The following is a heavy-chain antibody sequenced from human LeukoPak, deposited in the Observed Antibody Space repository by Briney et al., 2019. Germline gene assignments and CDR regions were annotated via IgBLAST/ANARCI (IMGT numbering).Heavy chain of an antibody. CDR2: IIPIFGTA. V-gene: IGHV1-69*13. J-gene: IGHJ6*03. CDR1: GYTFTSYA. CDR3: ARIYYYGFGRTGLYYMDV. Sequence: ASVKVSCKASGYTFTSYAISWVRQAPGQGLEWMGGIIPIFGTANYAQKFQGRVTITADESTSTAYMELSSLRSEDTAVYYCARIYYYGFGRTGLYYMDVWGKGTTVTVSS. D-gene: IGHD3-10*01.